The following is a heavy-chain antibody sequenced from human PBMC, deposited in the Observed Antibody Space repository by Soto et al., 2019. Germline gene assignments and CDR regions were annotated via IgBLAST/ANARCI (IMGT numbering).Heavy chain of an antibody. CDR3: ARGPHVKAAAGFGWFDS. CDR2: IYYSGST. J-gene: IGHJ5*01. Sequence: PSETLSLTCTVSGASISRSPYYWGWIRQPPGKGLEWIGSIYYSGSTYYNPSLKSRVTISVDTSKNQFSLKLSSVTAADTAVYYCARGPHVKAAAGFGWFDSWGQGTLVTVSS. V-gene: IGHV4-39*01. D-gene: IGHD6-13*01. CDR1: GASISRSPYY.